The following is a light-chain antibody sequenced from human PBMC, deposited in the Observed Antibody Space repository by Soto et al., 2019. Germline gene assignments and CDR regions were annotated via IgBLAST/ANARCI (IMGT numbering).Light chain of an antibody. J-gene: IGKJ5*01. CDR3: KTRKPWPPFT. CDR1: QSVDKF. CDR2: DSS. Sequence: VELTQSPATLSFSPGETATLSCRASQSVDKFLAWYQQRPGQPPRLLIFDSSNRAAGVPVRFSGSGSGTVFTLTIGSLEPEDFAVYFCKTRKPWPPFTIVQGTRLEI. V-gene: IGKV3-11*01.